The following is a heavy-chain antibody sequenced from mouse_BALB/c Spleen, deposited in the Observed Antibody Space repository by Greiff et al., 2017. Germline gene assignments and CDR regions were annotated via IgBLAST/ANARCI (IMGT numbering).Heavy chain of an antibody. D-gene: IGHD2-14*01. J-gene: IGHJ1*01. CDR2: ISYSGST. CDR3: ARRSLYYRYDVGYFDV. Sequence: VQLKESGPSLVKPSQTLSLTCSVTGDSITSGYWNWIRKFPGNKLEYMGYISYSGSTYYNPSLKSRISITRDTSKNQYYLQLNSVTTEDTATYYCARRSLYYRYDVGYFDVWGAGTTVTVSS. CDR1: GDSITSGY. V-gene: IGHV3-8*02.